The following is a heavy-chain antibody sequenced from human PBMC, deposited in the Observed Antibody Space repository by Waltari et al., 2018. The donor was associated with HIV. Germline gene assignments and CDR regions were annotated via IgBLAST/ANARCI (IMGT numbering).Heavy chain of an antibody. J-gene: IGHJ4*02. CDR1: GFSLSNARMG. V-gene: IGHV2-26*01. Sequence: QVTLKESGPVLVKPTETLTLTCTVSGFSLSNARMGVSWIRQPPGKALEWLAHIFSNDEKSYSTSLKSRLTISKDTSKSQVVLTMTNMDPVDTATYYCARAVVYYDSSGYNSWGQGTLVTVSS. D-gene: IGHD3-22*01. CDR2: IFSNDEK. CDR3: ARAVVYYDSSGYNS.